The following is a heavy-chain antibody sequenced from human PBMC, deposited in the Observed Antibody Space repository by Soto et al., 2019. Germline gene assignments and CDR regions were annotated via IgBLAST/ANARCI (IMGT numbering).Heavy chain of an antibody. Sequence: PSVKVSCKASGYTFTSYGISWVRQAPGQGLEWMGWISAYNGNTNYAQKLQGRVTMTTDTSTSTAYMELRSLRSDDTAVYYCARDRPRGYSGYRFDYWGQGTLVTVSS. V-gene: IGHV1-18*01. CDR3: ARDRPRGYSGYRFDY. J-gene: IGHJ4*02. CDR2: ISAYNGNT. D-gene: IGHD5-12*01. CDR1: GYTFTSYG.